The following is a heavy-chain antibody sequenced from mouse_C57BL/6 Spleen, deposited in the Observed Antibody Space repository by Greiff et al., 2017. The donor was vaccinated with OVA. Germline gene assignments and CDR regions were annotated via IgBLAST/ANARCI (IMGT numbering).Heavy chain of an antibody. Sequence: VQLKQSGPELVKPGASVKISCKASGYSFTGYYMHWVKQSSEKSLEWIGEINPSTGGTSYNQKFKGKATLTVDKSSSTAYMQLKSLTSEDSAVYYSARRDYGSSYAMDYWGQGTSVTVSS. D-gene: IGHD1-1*01. J-gene: IGHJ4*01. CDR2: INPSTGGT. V-gene: IGHV1-43*01. CDR3: ARRDYGSSYAMDY. CDR1: GYSFTGYY.